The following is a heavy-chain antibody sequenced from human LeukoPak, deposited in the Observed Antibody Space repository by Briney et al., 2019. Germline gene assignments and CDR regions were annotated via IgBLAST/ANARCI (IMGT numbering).Heavy chain of an antibody. CDR1: GGSISSTNYY. Sequence: PSETLSLTCTVSGGSISSTNYYWGWIRQPPGKGLEWIGSIYYSGSTYYNPSLKSRVTISVDTSKSQFSLKLSSVTAADTAVYYCARHPGDYCGYMDVWGKGTTVTVSS. CDR2: IYYSGST. CDR3: ARHPGDYCGYMDV. D-gene: IGHD3-10*01. J-gene: IGHJ6*03. V-gene: IGHV4-39*01.